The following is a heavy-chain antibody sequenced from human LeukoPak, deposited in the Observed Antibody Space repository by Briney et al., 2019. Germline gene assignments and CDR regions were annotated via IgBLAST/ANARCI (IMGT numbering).Heavy chain of an antibody. CDR1: GFTFSNYW. CDR2: INNDGSST. CDR3: ARDRGLIGGGVPAAIGDAFDI. J-gene: IGHJ3*02. D-gene: IGHD2-2*02. V-gene: IGHV3-74*01. Sequence: PGGSLRLSCAASGFTFSNYWMHWVRQAPGKGLVWVSRINNDGSSTTYADSVKGRFTISRDNAKNTLYLQMNSLRAEDTAVYYCARDRGLIGGGVPAAIGDAFDIWGQGTMVTVSS.